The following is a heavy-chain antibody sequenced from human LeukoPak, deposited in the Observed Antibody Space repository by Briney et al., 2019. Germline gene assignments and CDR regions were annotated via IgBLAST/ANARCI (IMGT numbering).Heavy chain of an antibody. CDR2: IYYSGST. CDR3: ARVSVVVPAAIGDDNFDI. CDR1: GGSISSYY. Sequence: SETLSLTCTVSGGSISSYYWSWIRQPPGKGLEWIGYIYYSGSTNYNPSLKSRVTISVDTSKNQFSLKLSSVTAADTAAYYCARVSVVVPAAIGDDNFDIWGQGTMVTVSS. J-gene: IGHJ3*02. V-gene: IGHV4-59*01. D-gene: IGHD2-2*02.